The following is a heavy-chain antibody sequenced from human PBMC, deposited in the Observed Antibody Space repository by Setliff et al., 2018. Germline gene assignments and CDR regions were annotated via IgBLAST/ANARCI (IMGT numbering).Heavy chain of an antibody. CDR2: IYHSGSS. CDR3: ARDPGVHSGTWCLDS. Sequence: SETLSLTCTVSGGSISSMSYYWGWIRQPPGKGLEWIGSIYHSGSSYYNSSLRSRVTISVDTSKNQFSLILRSVTAADTAVYYCARDPGVHSGTWCLDSWGQGTQVTVSS. D-gene: IGHD2-8*01. CDR1: GGSISSMSYY. J-gene: IGHJ4*02. V-gene: IGHV4-39*07.